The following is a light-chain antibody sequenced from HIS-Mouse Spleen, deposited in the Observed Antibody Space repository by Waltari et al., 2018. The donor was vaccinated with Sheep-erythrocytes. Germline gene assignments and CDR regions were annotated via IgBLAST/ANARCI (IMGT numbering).Light chain of an antibody. CDR1: SSDVGGYNY. J-gene: IGLJ2*01. Sequence: QSALTQPRSVSGSPGQSVPISCTGTSSDVGGYNYGSCYQQHPGKAPKLMIYDVSKRPSGVPDRFSGSKSGNTASLTISGLQAEDEADYYCCSYAGSYTFVVFGGGTKLTVL. CDR2: DVS. CDR3: CSYAGSYTFVV. V-gene: IGLV2-11*01.